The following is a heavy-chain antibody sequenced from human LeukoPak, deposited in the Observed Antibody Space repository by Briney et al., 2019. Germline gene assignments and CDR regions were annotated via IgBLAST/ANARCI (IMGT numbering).Heavy chain of an antibody. CDR1: GFTFNSYG. CDR3: AKGSGWEASYFYYYMDV. CDR2: MRYDGSSK. Sequence: GGSLRLSCAASGFTFNSYGIHWVRQAPGKGLERVAFMRYDGSSKYYVDPVKDRLTISRDNSKHTLYLKMNSLRAEDTAVYFCAKGSGWEASYFYYYMDVWGKGTTVTISS. J-gene: IGHJ6*03. D-gene: IGHD1-26*01. V-gene: IGHV3-30*02.